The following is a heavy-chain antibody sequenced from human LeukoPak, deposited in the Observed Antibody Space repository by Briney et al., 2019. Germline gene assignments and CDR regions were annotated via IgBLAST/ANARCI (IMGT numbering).Heavy chain of an antibody. J-gene: IGHJ3*02. CDR3: ARQGEELQDAFDI. Sequence: GESLKISCKGSGYSFTSYWIGWVRQMPGKGLEWMGIIYPGDADTRYSPSFQGQVTISADKSISTAYLQWSSLKASDTAMYYCARQGEELQDAFDIWGQGTMVTVSS. CDR2: IYPGDADT. D-gene: IGHD1-26*01. CDR1: GYSFTSYW. V-gene: IGHV5-51*01.